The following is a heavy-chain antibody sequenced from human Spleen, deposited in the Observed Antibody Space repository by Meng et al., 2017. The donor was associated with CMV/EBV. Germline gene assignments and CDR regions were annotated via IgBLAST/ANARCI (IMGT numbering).Heavy chain of an antibody. D-gene: IGHD2-21*01. Sequence: ASEKVSCKASGYTFSDYFMYWVRQATGQGLEWMGWINPKSGVTNYGKKFQGRVTMTRDTSISTAYMELRSLSSDDTAVYYGAGDKIILFRDYNYGREVWGQGTTVTVSS. J-gene: IGHJ6*02. V-gene: IGHV1-2*02. CDR1: GYTFSDYF. CDR3: AGDKIILFRDYNYGREV. CDR2: INPKSGVT.